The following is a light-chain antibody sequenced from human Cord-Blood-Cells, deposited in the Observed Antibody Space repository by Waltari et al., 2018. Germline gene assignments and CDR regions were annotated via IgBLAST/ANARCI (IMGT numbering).Light chain of an antibody. CDR2: DAS. V-gene: IGKV3-11*01. CDR1: QSVSSY. Sequence: EIVLTQSPATLSLSPGDRATLSCRASQSVSSYLAWYQQKPGQAPRLLIYDASNRATGIPVRFSGSGSGTDFTLTISSLEPEDFAVYYCQQRSNWPPLFGPGTKVDIK. J-gene: IGKJ3*01. CDR3: QQRSNWPPL.